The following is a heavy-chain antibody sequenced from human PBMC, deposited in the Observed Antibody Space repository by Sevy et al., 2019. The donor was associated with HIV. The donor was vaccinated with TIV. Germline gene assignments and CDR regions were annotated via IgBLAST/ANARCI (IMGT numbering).Heavy chain of an antibody. J-gene: IGHJ1*01. CDR3: TTEGAD. CDR2: VRSKGDGGTT. V-gene: IGHV3-15*01. CDR1: GFSFSDAW. Sequence: GGFLRLSCAASGFSFSDAWLSWVRQAPGKGLEWVGRVRSKGDGGTTEYAAPVKGRFTIARDDSKNVMYVHMNSLKTEDTAVYYCTTEGADWGQGTLVTVSS.